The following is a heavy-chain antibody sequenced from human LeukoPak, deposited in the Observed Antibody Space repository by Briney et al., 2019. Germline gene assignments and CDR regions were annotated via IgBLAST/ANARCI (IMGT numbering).Heavy chain of an antibody. D-gene: IGHD6-13*01. J-gene: IGHJ4*02. V-gene: IGHV4-34*01. CDR2: INHSGST. CDR1: GGSFSGYY. Sequence: PSETLSLTCAVYGGSFSGYYWSWIRQPPGKGLEWIGEINHSGSTNYNPSLKSRVTISVDTSKNQFSLKLGSVTAADTAVYYCARAGSSWSYLSPFDYWGQGTLVTVSS. CDR3: ARAGSSWSYLSPFDY.